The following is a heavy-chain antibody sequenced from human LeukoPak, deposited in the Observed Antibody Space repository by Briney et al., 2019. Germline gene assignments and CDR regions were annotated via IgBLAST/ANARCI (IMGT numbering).Heavy chain of an antibody. D-gene: IGHD2-15*01. CDR3: ARGARGYCSGGSCLYDC. V-gene: IGHV1-8*01. Sequence: GASVKVSCKASGYTFTSYDINWVRQATGQGLEWMGWMNPNSGNTGFAQKFQGRVAMTRNTSISTAYMELSSLRSADTAVYYCARGARGYCSGGSCLYDCWGQGTLVTVSS. J-gene: IGHJ4*02. CDR2: MNPNSGNT. CDR1: GYTFTSYD.